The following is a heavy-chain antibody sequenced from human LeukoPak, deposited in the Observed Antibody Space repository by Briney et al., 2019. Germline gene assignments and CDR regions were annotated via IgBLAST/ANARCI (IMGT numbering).Heavy chain of an antibody. CDR1: EFTFSTYS. D-gene: IGHD1-1*01. J-gene: IGHJ3*02. Sequence: TGGSLRLSCVASEFTFSTYSMNWVRQAPGKGLEWVSYVSTSSSTIYYADSVKGRFTISRDNANTSLFLEMNTLRAEDTAVYYCARSRLGGRGAFDIWGQGTVVTVSS. CDR2: VSTSSSTI. CDR3: ARSRLGGRGAFDI. V-gene: IGHV3-48*01.